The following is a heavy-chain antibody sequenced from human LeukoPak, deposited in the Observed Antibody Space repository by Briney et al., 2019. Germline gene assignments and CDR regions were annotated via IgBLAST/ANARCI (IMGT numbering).Heavy chain of an antibody. D-gene: IGHD3-3*01. CDR3: AKELELRFLEWSYSWFDP. V-gene: IGHV3-48*01. Sequence: GGSLRLSCAASGFTFSSYAMSWVRQAPGKGLEWVSYISSSSSTIYYADSVKGRFTISRDNAKNSLYLQMNSLRAEDTAVYYCAKELELRFLEWSYSWFDPWGQGTLVTVSS. CDR1: GFTFSSYA. J-gene: IGHJ5*02. CDR2: ISSSSSTI.